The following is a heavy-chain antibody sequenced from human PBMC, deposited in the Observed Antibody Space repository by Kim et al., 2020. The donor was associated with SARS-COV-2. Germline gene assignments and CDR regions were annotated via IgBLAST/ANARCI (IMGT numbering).Heavy chain of an antibody. Sequence: ASVKVSCKVSGSTLTELCMHWVRQAPGKGLEWMGGFDPEDGETIYAQKFQGRVTMTEDTSTDTAYMELRSLRSEDTAVCYCVRVSGDIIPEPSAMGGPPRITFYYNCMDVWGQGTTVTVSS. V-gene: IGHV1-24*01. CDR1: GSTLTELC. CDR3: VRVSGDIIPEPSAMGGPPRITFYYNCMDV. J-gene: IGHJ6*02. D-gene: IGHD2-2*01. CDR2: FDPEDGET.